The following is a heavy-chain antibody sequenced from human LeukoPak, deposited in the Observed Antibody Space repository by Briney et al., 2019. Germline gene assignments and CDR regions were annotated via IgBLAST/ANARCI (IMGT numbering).Heavy chain of an antibody. V-gene: IGHV5-51*01. CDR3: ARPRDFLTGLYYFDY. Sequence: GESLKISCKGSGYSFTSYWNGWVRQMPGKGLEWMGIIYPGDSDTRYSPSFQGQVTISADKSISTAYLQWSSLKASDTAMYYCARPRDFLTGLYYFDYWGQGTLVTVSS. CDR2: IYPGDSDT. J-gene: IGHJ4*02. CDR1: GYSFTSYW. D-gene: IGHD3-9*01.